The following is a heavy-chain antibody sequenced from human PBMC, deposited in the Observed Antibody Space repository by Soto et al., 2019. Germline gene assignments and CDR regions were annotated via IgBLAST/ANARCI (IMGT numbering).Heavy chain of an antibody. CDR2: ISAYNGNT. D-gene: IGHD3-3*01. J-gene: IGHJ6*02. CDR3: ARGWLGYYDFWSGYLSYYGMDV. Sequence: ASVKVSCKASGYTFTSYGISWVRQAPGQGLEWMGWISAYNGNTNYAQKLQGRVTMTTDTSTSTAYMELRSLRSDDTAVYYCARGWLGYYDFWSGYLSYYGMDVWGQGTTVTVSS. V-gene: IGHV1-18*01. CDR1: GYTFTSYG.